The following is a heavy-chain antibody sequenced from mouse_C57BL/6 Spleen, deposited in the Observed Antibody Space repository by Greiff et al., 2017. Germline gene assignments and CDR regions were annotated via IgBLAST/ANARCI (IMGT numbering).Heavy chain of an antibody. D-gene: IGHD2-4*01. Sequence: EVKLVESGPGLAKPSQTLSLTCSVTGYSITSDYWNWIRKFPGNKLEYMGYISYSGSTYYNPSLKSRISITRDTSKNQYYLQLNSVTTEDTATYYCARFYYDYEGYFDVWGTGTTVTVSS. CDR2: ISYSGST. CDR3: ARFYYDYEGYFDV. CDR1: GYSITSDY. J-gene: IGHJ1*03. V-gene: IGHV3-8*01.